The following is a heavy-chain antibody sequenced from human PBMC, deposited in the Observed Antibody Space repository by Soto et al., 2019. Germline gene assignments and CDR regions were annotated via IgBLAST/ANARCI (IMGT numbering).Heavy chain of an antibody. CDR1: GGSISSGGYY. CDR2: IYYSGYT. D-gene: IGHD5-12*01. CDR3: ARVDIVATDGAFDY. V-gene: IGHV4-31*03. Sequence: PSETLSLTCTVSGGSISSGGYYWNWIRQHPGKGLEWIGYIYYSGYTYYNPSLKSRVTISVDTSKNQFSLKLSSVTAADTAVYYCARVDIVATDGAFDYWGQGTLVTVSS. J-gene: IGHJ4*02.